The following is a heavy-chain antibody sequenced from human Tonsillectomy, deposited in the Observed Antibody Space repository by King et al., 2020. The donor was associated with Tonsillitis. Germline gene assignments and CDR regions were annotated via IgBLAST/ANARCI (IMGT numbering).Heavy chain of an antibody. D-gene: IGHD4-23*01. CDR2: ISDSGTGT. J-gene: IGHJ3*02. CDR1: GFTFNSYA. V-gene: IGHV3-23*04. CDR3: AKGNSRLAWPHGFDI. Sequence: EVQLVESGGGLVQPGGSLRLSCAASGFTFNSYAMSWVRQAPGKGLEWVSAISDSGTGTYYADSVKGRFTISRDNSKNTLYLQMSSLSAEDTALYYCAKGNSRLAWPHGFDIWGQGTMVTGPS.